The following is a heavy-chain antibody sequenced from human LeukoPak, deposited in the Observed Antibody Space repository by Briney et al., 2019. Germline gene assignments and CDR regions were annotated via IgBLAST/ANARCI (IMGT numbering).Heavy chain of an antibody. D-gene: IGHD3-9*01. Sequence: GASVKVSCKASGYTFTSYGISWVRQAPGQGLEWMGWISAYNANTNYAQKLQGRVTMTTDTSTSTAYMELRSLRSDDTAVYYCASTARFDWDYYFDYWGQGTMVTVSS. V-gene: IGHV1-18*01. CDR1: GYTFTSYG. CDR3: ASTARFDWDYYFDY. CDR2: ISAYNANT. J-gene: IGHJ4*03.